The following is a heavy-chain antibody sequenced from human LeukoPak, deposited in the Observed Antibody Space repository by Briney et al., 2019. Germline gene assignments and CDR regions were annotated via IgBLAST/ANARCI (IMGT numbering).Heavy chain of an antibody. CDR3: AGDYEGNLAFDI. CDR1: GFSFSNCS. CDR2: ISSSSTYI. V-gene: IGHV3-21*01. Sequence: GGSLRLSCAASGFSFSNCSMNWVRQAPGKGLEWVSSISSSSTYIYYADSLEDRFTISRDNVRNSLYLQMNSLRAEDTAVYYCAGDYEGNLAFDIWGQGTMVTVSS. J-gene: IGHJ3*02. D-gene: IGHD4-23*01.